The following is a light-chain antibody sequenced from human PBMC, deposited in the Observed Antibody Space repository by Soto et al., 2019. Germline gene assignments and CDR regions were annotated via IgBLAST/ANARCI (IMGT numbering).Light chain of an antibody. CDR3: KQYSSSPPIT. J-gene: IGKJ5*01. Sequence: EIVLTQSPGTLSLSPGERATISCRASESVIKYLAWYQQKPGQAPRLLIHGASSRATGIPDRFSGSGSGTDFTLTINRLAPEDFAVYYCKQYSSSPPITFGQGTRLEIQ. CDR1: ESVIKY. CDR2: GAS. V-gene: IGKV3-20*01.